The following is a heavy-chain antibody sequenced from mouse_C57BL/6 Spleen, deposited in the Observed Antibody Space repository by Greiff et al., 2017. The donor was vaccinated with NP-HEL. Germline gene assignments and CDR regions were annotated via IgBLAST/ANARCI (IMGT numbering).Heavy chain of an antibody. CDR1: GYTFTSYW. Sequence: VQLQQSGAELVKPGASVKLSCKASGYTFTSYWMQWVKQRPGQGLEWIGEIDPSDSYTNYNQKFKGKATLTVDTSSSTAYMQLSSLTSEDSAVYYCANFITTLVASPEFAYWGQGTLVTVSA. J-gene: IGHJ3*01. CDR3: ANFITTLVASPEFAY. V-gene: IGHV1-50*01. CDR2: IDPSDSYT. D-gene: IGHD1-1*01.